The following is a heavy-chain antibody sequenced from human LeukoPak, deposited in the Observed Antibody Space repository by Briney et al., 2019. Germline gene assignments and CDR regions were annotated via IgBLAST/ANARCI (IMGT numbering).Heavy chain of an antibody. CDR1: GFTFSSYS. V-gene: IGHV3-48*04. CDR3: ARGFYYGMDV. CDR2: ISSSSSTI. Sequence: GGSLRLSCAASGFTFSSYSMNWVRQAPGKGLEWVSYISSSSSTIYYADSVKGRFTISRDNSRNTLYLQMNSLRAEDTAVYYCARGFYYGMDVWGQGTTVTVSS. J-gene: IGHJ6*02.